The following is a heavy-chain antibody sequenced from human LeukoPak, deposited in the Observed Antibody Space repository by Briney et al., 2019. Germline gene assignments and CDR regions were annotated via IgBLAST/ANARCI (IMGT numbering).Heavy chain of an antibody. CDR1: GGSFSGYY. D-gene: IGHD6-6*01. Sequence: SETLSLTCAVYGGSFSGYYWSWIRQPPGNGLESIGEINHSGSTNYNPSLKSRVTISVDTSKTQFSLKLSSVTAADTAVYYCARVSSIAARHKHYFDYWGQGTLVTVSS. J-gene: IGHJ4*02. V-gene: IGHV4-34*01. CDR2: INHSGST. CDR3: ARVSSIAARHKHYFDY.